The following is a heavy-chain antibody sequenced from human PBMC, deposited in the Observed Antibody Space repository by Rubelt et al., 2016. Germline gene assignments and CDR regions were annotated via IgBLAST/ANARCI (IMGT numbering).Heavy chain of an antibody. CDR3: ARGRRPAHDYHGMDV. Sequence: QVQLVQSGAEVRKPGSLVKVSCKASGGTFSTDAISWVRQAPGQGLEWMGGIIPIFGTPNYAQKFEGRGKITGEECTNTAYLELSSLRVEDTGMSYCARGRRPAHDYHGMDVWGQRTTVTVSS. V-gene: IGHV1-69*01. CDR2: IIPIFGTP. D-gene: IGHD4/OR15-4a*01. J-gene: IGHJ6*02. CDR1: GGTFSTDA.